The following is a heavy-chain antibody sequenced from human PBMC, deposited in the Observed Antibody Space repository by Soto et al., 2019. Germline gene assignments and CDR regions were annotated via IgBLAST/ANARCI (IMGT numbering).Heavy chain of an antibody. J-gene: IGHJ4*02. CDR1: GFTFSSYG. CDR3: AKDPRYYDILTGYGGAYFDY. D-gene: IGHD3-9*01. CDR2: ISYDGSNK. V-gene: IGHV3-30*18. Sequence: QVQLVESGGGVVQPGRSLRLSCAASGFTFSSYGMHWVRQAPGKGLEWVAVISYDGSNKYYADSVKGRFSISRDNSKNPLYMQMNSLRGEDTAVYYCAKDPRYYDILTGYGGAYFDYWGQGTLVTVSS.